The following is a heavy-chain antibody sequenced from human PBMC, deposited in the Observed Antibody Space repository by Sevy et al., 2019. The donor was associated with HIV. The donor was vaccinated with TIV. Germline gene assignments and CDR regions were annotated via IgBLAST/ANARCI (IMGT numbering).Heavy chain of an antibody. J-gene: IGHJ6*03. CDR2: ISWNSDSI. CDR1: GFTFDDYA. D-gene: IGHD4-4*01. V-gene: IGHV3-9*01. CDR3: AKGGGAYRKYYYYMDV. Sequence: GGSLRLSCAASGFTFDDYAMHWVRQAPGKGLEWVSGISWNSDSIGYAHSVKGRFTISRDNAKNSLYLQMNSLRAEDTALYYCAKGGGAYRKYYYYMDVWGKGTTVTVSS.